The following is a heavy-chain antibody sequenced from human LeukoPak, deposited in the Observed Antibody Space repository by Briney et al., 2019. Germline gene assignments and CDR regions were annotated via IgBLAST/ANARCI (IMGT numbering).Heavy chain of an antibody. V-gene: IGHV3-30*18. D-gene: IGHD2-2*01. CDR3: AKGITSQYQPIHYFDY. CDR1: GFTFSSYG. CDR2: ISYDGSNK. J-gene: IGHJ4*02. Sequence: GRSLRLSCAASGFTFSSYGMHWVRQTPGKGLEWVAVISYDGSNKYYADSVKGRFTISRDNSKNTLYLQMNSLRAEDTAVYYYAKGITSQYQPIHYFDYWGQGTLVNVSS.